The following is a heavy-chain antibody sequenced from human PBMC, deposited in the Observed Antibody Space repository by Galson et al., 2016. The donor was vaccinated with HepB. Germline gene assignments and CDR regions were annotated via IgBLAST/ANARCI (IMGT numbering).Heavy chain of an antibody. D-gene: IGHD6-19*01. CDR2: INQDGSEK. Sequence: SLRLSCAASGFTFSRLWMTWVRQAPGKGLEWVAHINQDGSEKYYVDSVKGRFAISRDNSKNSVYLQMNSLRAEDTAVYYCVRPSPRWLDYLDYWGQGTLVTVS. CDR3: VRPSPRWLDYLDY. J-gene: IGHJ4*02. CDR1: GFTFSRLW. V-gene: IGHV3-7*03.